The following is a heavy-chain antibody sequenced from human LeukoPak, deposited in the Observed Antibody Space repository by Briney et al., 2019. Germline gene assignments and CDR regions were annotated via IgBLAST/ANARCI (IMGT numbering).Heavy chain of an antibody. CDR2: INPNSGGT. CDR1: GYTLTGYY. CDR3: AILDYGGNPHYFDY. V-gene: IGHV1-2*02. Sequence: ASVKVSCKASGYTLTGYYMHWVRQAPGQGLEWMGWINPNSGGTNYAQKFQGRVTMTRDTSISTAYMELSRLRSDDTAVYYCAILDYGGNPHYFDYWGQGTLVTVSS. D-gene: IGHD4-23*01. J-gene: IGHJ4*02.